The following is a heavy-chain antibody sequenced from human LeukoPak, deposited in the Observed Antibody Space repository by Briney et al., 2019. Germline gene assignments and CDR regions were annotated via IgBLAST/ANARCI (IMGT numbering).Heavy chain of an antibody. CDR3: ARDGSDDSLGYYYDY. J-gene: IGHJ4*02. Sequence: GGSLRLSCADSGFTFSSYEMNWVRQAPGKGLEWVAVIRYDGSNKYADSVKGRFTISRDNAKNTLHLQMNSLRVEDTAVYYCARDGSDDSLGYYYDYWGQGTLVTVSS. D-gene: IGHD3-22*01. CDR2: IRYDGSNK. V-gene: IGHV3-30*03. CDR1: GFTFSSYE.